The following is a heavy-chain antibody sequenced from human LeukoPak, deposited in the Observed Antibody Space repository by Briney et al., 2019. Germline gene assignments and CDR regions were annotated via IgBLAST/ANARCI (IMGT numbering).Heavy chain of an antibody. V-gene: IGHV3-11*01. CDR2: IGSSGATT. D-gene: IGHD6-13*01. CDR1: GFTFSDYY. CDR3: ARGPRQQVVRNSWAVNWFDP. J-gene: IGHJ5*02. Sequence: PGGSLRLSCAASGFTFSDYYMSWIRQAPGKGLEWVSYIGSSGATTYYTDSVKARFTISRDNANNSLYLEMNSLRAEDTAVYYRARGPRQQVVRNSWAVNWFDPWGQGTLVTVSS.